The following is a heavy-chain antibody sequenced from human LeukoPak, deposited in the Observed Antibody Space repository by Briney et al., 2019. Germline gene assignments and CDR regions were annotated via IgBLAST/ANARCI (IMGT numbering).Heavy chain of an antibody. Sequence: PSETLSLTCTVSGDSISGSSYYWGWIRQPPGKGLEWIGNIYNSVITYYNPSLKSRVTIAVDTSKNQFSLRLTSVTAADTALYFCARLDYNFGTIWGQGALVTVSP. D-gene: IGHD1-14*01. CDR2: IYNSVIT. CDR3: ARLDYNFGTI. J-gene: IGHJ4*02. CDR1: GDSISGSSYY. V-gene: IGHV4-39*01.